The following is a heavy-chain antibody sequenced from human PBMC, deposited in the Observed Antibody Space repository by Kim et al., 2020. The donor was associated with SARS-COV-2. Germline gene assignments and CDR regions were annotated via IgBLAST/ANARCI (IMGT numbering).Heavy chain of an antibody. CDR3: ARGGAYCSGGSCYYYGMDV. Sequence: SETLSLTCTVSGGSISSGGYYWSWIRQHPGKGLEWIGYIYYSGSTYYNPSLKSRVTISVDTSKNQFSLKLSSVTAADTTVYYCARGGAYCSGGSCYYYGMDVWGQGTTVTVSS. CDR2: IYYSGST. CDR1: GGSISSGGYY. V-gene: IGHV4-31*03. J-gene: IGHJ6*02. D-gene: IGHD2-15*01.